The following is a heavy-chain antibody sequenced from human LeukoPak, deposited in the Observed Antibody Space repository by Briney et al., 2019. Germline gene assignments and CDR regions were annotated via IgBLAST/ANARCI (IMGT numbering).Heavy chain of an antibody. V-gene: IGHV3-23*01. CDR2: ISDRGGNT. J-gene: IGHJ6*04. Sequence: GGSVRLLCAACGFTFSKYDMRGVREAPGGGVEGGSDISDRGGNTYYADSVKGRFTISRDNFRTTLYLPMNSLRAEDTAVYYCAKRGTYYYGSGSFYGYYYYGMDVWGKGTTVTVSS. CDR1: GFTFSKYD. CDR3: AKRGTYYYGSGSFYGYYYYGMDV. D-gene: IGHD3-10*01.